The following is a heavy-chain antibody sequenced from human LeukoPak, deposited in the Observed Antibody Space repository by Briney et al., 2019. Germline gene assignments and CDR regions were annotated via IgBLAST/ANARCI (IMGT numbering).Heavy chain of an antibody. Sequence: QPGGSLRLSCAASGFTFSSYWMSWVRQAPGKGLEWVANIKQDGSEKYYVDSVKGRFTISRDNAKNSLYLQMNSLRAEDTAVYYCARALAVAGTGYFDLWGRGTLVTVSS. J-gene: IGHJ2*01. D-gene: IGHD6-19*01. CDR3: ARALAVAGTGYFDL. CDR1: GFTFSSYW. V-gene: IGHV3-7*01. CDR2: IKQDGSEK.